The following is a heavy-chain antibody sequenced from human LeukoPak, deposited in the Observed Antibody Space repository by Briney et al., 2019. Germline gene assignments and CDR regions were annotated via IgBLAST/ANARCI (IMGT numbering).Heavy chain of an antibody. CDR3: ADLLTMVSLRDY. Sequence: GGSLRLSCAASGFTFSSYPMSWVRQAPGKGLEWVSAISDNGVNTYYADSVKGRFTISRDNSKNTLYLQMNSLRADDTAVYYCADLLTMVSLRDYWGQGTLVTVSS. J-gene: IGHJ4*02. D-gene: IGHD4/OR15-4a*01. CDR2: ISDNGVNT. CDR1: GFTFSSYP. V-gene: IGHV3-23*01.